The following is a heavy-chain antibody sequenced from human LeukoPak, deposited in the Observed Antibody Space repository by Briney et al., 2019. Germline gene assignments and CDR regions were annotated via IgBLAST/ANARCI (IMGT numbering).Heavy chain of an antibody. V-gene: IGHV4-30-2*01. CDR1: GGSISSGGYS. CDR3: ARLDYVWGSYRYGMDV. Sequence: SETLSLTCAVSGGSISSGGYSWSWIRQPPGKGLEWIGYIYHSGSTYYNPSLKSRVTISVDTSKNQFSLKLSSVTAADTAVYYCARLDYVWGSYRYGMDVWGQGTTVTVSS. CDR2: IYHSGST. D-gene: IGHD3-16*02. J-gene: IGHJ6*02.